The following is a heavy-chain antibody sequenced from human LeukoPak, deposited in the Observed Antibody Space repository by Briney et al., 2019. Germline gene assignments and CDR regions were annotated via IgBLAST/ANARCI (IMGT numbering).Heavy chain of an antibody. CDR3: AKHPWVAVAGRRNWFDP. CDR1: GGSISSSNW. CDR2: IDHSGST. V-gene: IGHV4-4*02. Sequence: PSGTLSLTCAVSGGSISSSNWWSRVRQPPGKGLEWIGEIDHSGSTNYNPSLKSRVTISVDKSKNQFSLKLSSVTAADTAVYYCAKHPWVAVAGRRNWFDPWGQGTLVTVSS. D-gene: IGHD6-19*01. J-gene: IGHJ5*02.